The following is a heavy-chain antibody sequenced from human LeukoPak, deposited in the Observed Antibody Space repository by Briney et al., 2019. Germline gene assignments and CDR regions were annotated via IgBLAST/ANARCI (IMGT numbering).Heavy chain of an antibody. CDR3: ARRITMIVVVITTAFDY. CDR1: GFTFSSYA. J-gene: IGHJ4*02. D-gene: IGHD3-22*01. CDR2: ISYDGSNK. V-gene: IGHV3-30-3*01. Sequence: GGSLRLSCAASGFTFSSYAMHWVRQAPGKGLEWVAVISYDGSNKYYADSVKGRFTISRDNSKNTLYLQMNSLRAEDTAVYYCARRITMIVVVITTAFDYWGQGTLVTVSS.